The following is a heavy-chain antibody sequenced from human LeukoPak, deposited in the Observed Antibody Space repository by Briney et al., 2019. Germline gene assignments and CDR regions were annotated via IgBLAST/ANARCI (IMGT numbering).Heavy chain of an antibody. J-gene: IGHJ4*02. D-gene: IGHD6-13*01. V-gene: IGHV3-48*01. CDR2: ITLSSSSI. CDR3: AREPTYSSSWYTSCDY. CDR1: GFNFNNYN. Sequence: GGTLRLSCAASGFNFNNYNMNWVRQAPGKGLEWVSYITLSSSSIYYADSVKGRFTISRDNAKDSLYLQMNSLRAEDTAVYYCAREPTYSSSWYTSCDYWGQGTLVTVSS.